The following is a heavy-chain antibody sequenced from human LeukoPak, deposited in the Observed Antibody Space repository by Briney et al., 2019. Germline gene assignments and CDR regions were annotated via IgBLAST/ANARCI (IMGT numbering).Heavy chain of an antibody. V-gene: IGHV3-15*01. Sequence: PGGSLRLSCAASGFTFSNAWMSWVRQAPGKGLECVGRIKSKTDGGTPDYAAPVKGRFTISRDDSKNTLYLQMNSLKTEDTAVYYCTGVSRSSWYDYWGQGTLVTVSS. CDR1: GFTFSNAW. CDR2: IKSKTDGGTP. J-gene: IGHJ4*02. CDR3: TGVSRSSWYDY. D-gene: IGHD6-13*01.